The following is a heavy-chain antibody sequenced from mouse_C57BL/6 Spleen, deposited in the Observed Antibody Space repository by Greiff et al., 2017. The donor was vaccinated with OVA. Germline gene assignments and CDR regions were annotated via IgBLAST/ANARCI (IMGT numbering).Heavy chain of an antibody. CDR2: FYPGSGSI. D-gene: IGHD2-5*01. J-gene: IGHJ2*01. CDR3: ARHDPYYSNYGYYVDY. Sequence: QVQLKQSGAELVKPGASVKLSCKASGYTFTEYTIHWVKQRSGQGLEWIGWFYPGSGSIKYNEKFKDKATLTADKSSSTVYMGLSRLTSEDSAVYFCARHDPYYSNYGYYVDYWGQGTTLTVSS. CDR1: GYTFTEYT. V-gene: IGHV1-62-2*01.